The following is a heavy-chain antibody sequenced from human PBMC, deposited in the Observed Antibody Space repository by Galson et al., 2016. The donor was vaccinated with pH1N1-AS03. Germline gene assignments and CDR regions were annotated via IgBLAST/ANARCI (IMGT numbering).Heavy chain of an antibody. Sequence: QAPGKGLEWVSSISVTGGSTNSADSVKGRFTISRDHSKNTLYLQMSSLRAEDTAVYYCAKDRSSWPPGWGSVDSWGQGTLVTVSS. V-gene: IGHV3-23*01. D-gene: IGHD6-13*01. CDR2: ISVTGGST. J-gene: IGHJ4*02. CDR3: AKDRSSWPPGWGSVDS.